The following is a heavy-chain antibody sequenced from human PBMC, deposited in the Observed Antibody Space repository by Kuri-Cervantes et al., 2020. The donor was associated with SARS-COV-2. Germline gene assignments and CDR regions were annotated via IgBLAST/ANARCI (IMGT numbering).Heavy chain of an antibody. CDR3: AKDLGFGELLSGVVNDY. J-gene: IGHJ4*02. CDR1: GGTFSSCA. CDR2: IWYDGSNK. Sequence: SCKASGGTFSSCAISWVRQAPGKGLEWVAVIWYDGSNKYYADSVKGRFTIPRDNSKNTLYLQMNSLRAEDTAVYYCAKDLGFGELLSGVVNDYWGQGTLVTVSS. D-gene: IGHD3-10*01. V-gene: IGHV3-33*06.